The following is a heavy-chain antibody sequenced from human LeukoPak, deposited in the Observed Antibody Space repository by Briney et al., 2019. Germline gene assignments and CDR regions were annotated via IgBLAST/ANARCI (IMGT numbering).Heavy chain of an antibody. D-gene: IGHD6-13*01. CDR3: ARDSSYSSSWGDWYFDL. CDR2: IYYSGST. Sequence: SETPSLTCTVSGGSISSYYWSWIRQPPGKGLEWIGYIYYSGSTNYNPSLKSRVTISVDTSKNQFSLKLSSVTAADTAVYYCARDSSYSSSWGDWYFDLWGRGTLVTVSS. J-gene: IGHJ2*01. CDR1: GGSISSYY. V-gene: IGHV4-59*01.